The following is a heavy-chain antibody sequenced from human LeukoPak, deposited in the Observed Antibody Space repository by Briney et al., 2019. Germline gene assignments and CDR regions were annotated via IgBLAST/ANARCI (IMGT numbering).Heavy chain of an antibody. CDR1: GGSFIGYY. CDR2: INRSGST. V-gene: IGHV4-34*01. J-gene: IGHJ4*02. CDR3: ARGGGSYHFDY. D-gene: IGHD1-26*01. Sequence: SETLSLTCAVYGGSFIGYYWNWIRQPPGKGLEWIGEINRSGSTNYKPSLKSRVTISGDTSKNQFSLKVSSVTAADTAVYYCARGGGSYHFDYWGQGTLVTVSS.